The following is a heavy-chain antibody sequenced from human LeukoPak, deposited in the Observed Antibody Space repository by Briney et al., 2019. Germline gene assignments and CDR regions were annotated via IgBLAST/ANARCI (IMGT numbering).Heavy chain of an antibody. V-gene: IGHV3-74*01. J-gene: IGHJ4*02. CDR3: ATAGSYRFDH. Sequence: GGSLRLSCAASGFTFSSYAMSWVRQAPGKGLEWVSRMNSAGSTIDYEDSVKGRFTISRDNAKNTLFLQMDSLRAEDTAVYYCATAGSYRFDHWGQGTVVTVSS. CDR1: GFTFSSYA. CDR2: MNSAGSTI. D-gene: IGHD3-16*02.